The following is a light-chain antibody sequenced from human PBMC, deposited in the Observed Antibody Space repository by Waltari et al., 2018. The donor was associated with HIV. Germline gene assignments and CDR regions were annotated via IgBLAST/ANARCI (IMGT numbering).Light chain of an antibody. CDR2: WSS. CDR1: QSILHRSTGKTF. CDR3: QQYHSVPST. Sequence: EIVMTQSPDSLAVSLGERATINRKSSQSILHRSTGKTFLAWYQQRPGHPPKLLIYWSSTRESGVPDRFSGSGSGTDFTLTISSLQAEDVAVYYCQQYHSVPSTFGQGTKLEIK. V-gene: IGKV4-1*01. J-gene: IGKJ2*01.